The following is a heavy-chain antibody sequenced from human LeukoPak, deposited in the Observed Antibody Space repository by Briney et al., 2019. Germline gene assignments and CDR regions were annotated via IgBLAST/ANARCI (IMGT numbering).Heavy chain of an antibody. CDR3: AKGPYDSSEGFDY. CDR1: GFTFSSYG. CDR2: ISYDGSNK. D-gene: IGHD3-22*01. V-gene: IGHV3-30*18. Sequence: PGRSLRLSCAASGFTFSSYGMHWVRQAPGKGLEWVAVISYDGSNKYYADSVKGRFTISRDNSKNTLYLQMNSLRAEDTAVYYCAKGPYDSSEGFDYWGQGTLVTVSS. J-gene: IGHJ4*02.